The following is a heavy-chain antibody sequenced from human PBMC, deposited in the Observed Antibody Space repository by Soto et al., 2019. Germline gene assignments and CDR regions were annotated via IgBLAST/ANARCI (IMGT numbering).Heavy chain of an antibody. CDR1: GVRVSSNSAV. D-gene: IGHD4-17*01. V-gene: IGHV6-1*01. CDR3: ARDSPGYGDYVLFDY. CDR2: TYYWFKWYN. Sequence: SQTLLLSCPISGVRVSSNSAVWYWIRQSPSSDLEWLVRTYYWFKWYNDYAVFVISRITINPDTSNNQFSLQLNSVTPEDTVVYYCARDSPGYGDYVLFDYWGQGTLVTVSS. J-gene: IGHJ4*02.